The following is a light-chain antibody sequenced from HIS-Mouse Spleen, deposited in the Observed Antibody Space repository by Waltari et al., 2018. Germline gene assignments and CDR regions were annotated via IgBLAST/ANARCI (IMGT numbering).Light chain of an antibody. CDR3: SSYTSSSFNVV. CDR2: DVS. V-gene: IGLV2-14*03. J-gene: IGLJ2*01. Sequence: QSALTQPASVSGSPEQSITISCTGTSSDVGGYNYVSWYQQHPGKAPKLMIYDVSNRASGVSNRFSGSKSGNTASLTISGLQAEDEADYYCSSYTSSSFNVVFGGGTKLTVL. CDR1: SSDVGGYNY.